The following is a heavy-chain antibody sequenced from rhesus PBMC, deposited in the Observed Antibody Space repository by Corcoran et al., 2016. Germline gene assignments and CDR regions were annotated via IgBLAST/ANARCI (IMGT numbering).Heavy chain of an antibody. V-gene: IGHV4-57*02. CDR3: ARGVGYFEF. D-gene: IGHD2-15*01. J-gene: IGHJ1*01. CDR1: GGSISSSNW. CDR2: ISASGGST. Sequence: QLQLQESGPGLVKPSETLSLTCAVSGGSISSSNWWSWIRQPSGKGLEWIGRISASGGSTRDNPSLKSRVTISKDTSKNQFSLKLSSVTAADTAVYYCARGVGYFEFWGQGALVTVSS.